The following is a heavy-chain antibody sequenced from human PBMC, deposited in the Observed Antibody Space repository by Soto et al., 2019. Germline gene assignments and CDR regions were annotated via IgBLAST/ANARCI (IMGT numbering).Heavy chain of an antibody. D-gene: IGHD4-17*01. CDR2: ISGSGGST. CDR3: AKDRDYGDYGRVY. V-gene: IGHV3-23*01. CDR1: GFTFSSYA. Sequence: GGSLRLSCAASGFTFSSYAMSWVRQAPGKGLEWVSAISGSGGSTYYADSVKGRFTISRDNSKNTLYLQMNSLRAEDTAVYYSAKDRDYGDYGRVYWGQGTLVTVSS. J-gene: IGHJ4*02.